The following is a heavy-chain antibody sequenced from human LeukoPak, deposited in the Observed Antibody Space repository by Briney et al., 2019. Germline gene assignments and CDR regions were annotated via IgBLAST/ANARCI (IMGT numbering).Heavy chain of an antibody. V-gene: IGHV1-18*01. CDR1: GYTFSSYG. J-gene: IGHJ5*02. Sequence: WASVKVSCKTSGYTFSSYGITWVRQAPGQGLEWVGWIRGDNGDTNYAQKLQGRVTMTRDMSTSTDYMELSSLRSEDTAVYYCARDNSVGDTAWWFDPWGQGTLVTVSS. CDR2: IRGDNGDT. D-gene: IGHD1-26*01. CDR3: ARDNSVGDTAWWFDP.